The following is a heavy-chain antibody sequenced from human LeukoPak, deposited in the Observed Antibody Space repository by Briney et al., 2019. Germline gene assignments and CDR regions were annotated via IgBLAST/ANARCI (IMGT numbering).Heavy chain of an antibody. CDR2: FDPEDGET. V-gene: IGHV1-24*01. CDR1: GYTLTELS. Sequence: ASVKVSCKVSGYTLTELSMHWVRQAPGKGLEWMGGFDPEDGETIYAQKFQGRVTMTEDTSTDTAYMELSSLRSEDTAVYYCARLPRNFDWLFKWSWFDPWGQGTLVTVSS. J-gene: IGHJ5*02. CDR3: ARLPRNFDWLFKWSWFDP. D-gene: IGHD3-9*01.